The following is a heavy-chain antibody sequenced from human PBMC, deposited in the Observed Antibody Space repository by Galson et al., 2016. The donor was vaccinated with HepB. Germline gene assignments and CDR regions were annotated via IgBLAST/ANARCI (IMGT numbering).Heavy chain of an antibody. CDR3: GSTVESSSWYR. J-gene: IGHJ4*02. V-gene: IGHV4-61*01. CDR2: IYYSGAT. CDR1: GGSVNSVSHY. Sequence: SETLSLTCTVSGGSVNSVSHYWTWIRQPPGKGLEWIGYIYYSGATNYNPSLKSRADISLDTSKNQFSLKVTSVTAADTAVYYCGSTVESSSWYRWGQGTLVAVSS. D-gene: IGHD6-19*01.